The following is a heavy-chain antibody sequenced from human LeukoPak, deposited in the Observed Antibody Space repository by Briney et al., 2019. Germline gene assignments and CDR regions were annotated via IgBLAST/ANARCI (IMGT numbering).Heavy chain of an antibody. J-gene: IGHJ4*02. CDR1: GYSFTSYW. CDR2: INPGDSDI. D-gene: IGHD1-26*01. Sequence: GESLKISCKGSGYSFTSYWIGWVRQMPGKGLEWMGMINPGDSDIRYSPSLQGQVTISADKSISTAYLQWSSLKASDTAMYYCARRRYSGSYWFDNWGQGTLVTVSS. V-gene: IGHV5-51*01. CDR3: ARRRYSGSYWFDN.